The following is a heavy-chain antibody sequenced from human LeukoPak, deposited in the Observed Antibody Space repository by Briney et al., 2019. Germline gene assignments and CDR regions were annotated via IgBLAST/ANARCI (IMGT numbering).Heavy chain of an antibody. D-gene: IGHD2-8*02. CDR3: ARASSILYGSMDV. CDR2: ISYDGSNK. CDR1: GFTFSSYG. Sequence: GGSLRLSCAASGFTFSSYGMHWVRQAPGKGLEWVAVISYDGSNKYYADSVKGRFTISRDNAKNSLYLQMNSLRAEDTAVYYCARASSILYGSMDVWGQGTTVTVSS. V-gene: IGHV3-30*03. J-gene: IGHJ6*02.